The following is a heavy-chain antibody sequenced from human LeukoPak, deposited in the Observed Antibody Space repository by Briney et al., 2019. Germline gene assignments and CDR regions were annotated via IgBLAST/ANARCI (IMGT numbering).Heavy chain of an antibody. CDR3: ARERMVREPYYYYGMDV. V-gene: IGHV4-30-4*01. D-gene: IGHD3-10*01. CDR1: GGSISSGDYY. CDR2: IYYSGST. Sequence: PSETLSLTCTVSGGSISSGDYYWSWIRQPPGKGLEWVGYIYYSGSTYYNPSLKSRVTISVDTSKNQFSLKLSSVTAADTAVYYCARERMVREPYYYYGMDVWGQGTTVTVSS. J-gene: IGHJ6*02.